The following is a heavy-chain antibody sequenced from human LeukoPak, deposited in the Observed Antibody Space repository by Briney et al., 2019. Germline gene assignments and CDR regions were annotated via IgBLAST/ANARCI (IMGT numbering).Heavy chain of an antibody. CDR2: ILENGSNQ. D-gene: IGHD4-17*01. Sequence: GGSLRLSCAASGFTFSNYIMHWVRQAPGKGLDWVAVILENGSNQYYADSVKGRFTISRDNSKNTLFLQMNSLRGEDTAVYYCARVDYGDYNWFDPWGQGTLVTVSS. CDR1: GFTFSNYI. J-gene: IGHJ5*02. CDR3: ARVDYGDYNWFDP. V-gene: IGHV3-30*04.